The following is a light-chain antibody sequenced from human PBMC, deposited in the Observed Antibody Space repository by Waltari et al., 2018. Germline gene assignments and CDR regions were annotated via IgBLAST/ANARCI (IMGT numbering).Light chain of an antibody. CDR2: DVT. Sequence: QSALTQPASVSGSPGQSITISCTGTNLDVGASNNLSWYQQYPGKPPKLMTYDVTQRPSGASNRFSGSKSGNTASLTISGLQAEDEADYYCSSYTSSSTWVFGGGTKLTVL. CDR1: NLDVGASNN. J-gene: IGLJ3*02. V-gene: IGLV2-14*01. CDR3: SSYTSSSTWV.